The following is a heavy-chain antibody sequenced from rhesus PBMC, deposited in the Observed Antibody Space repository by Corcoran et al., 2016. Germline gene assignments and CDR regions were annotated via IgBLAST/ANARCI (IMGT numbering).Heavy chain of an antibody. D-gene: IGHD4-17*01. CDR2: IYSNSEST. V-gene: IGHV4S12*01. Sequence: QVQLQESGPGVVKPSETLSLTCAVSGGTISSGYFYWSWIRPPPRKGREGIGGIYSNSESTNYNPSRKSRVTISKDTSKNQFSLKLSSVTATDTAVYYCARDLNYVRSLDVWGRGVLVTVSS. CDR3: ARDLNYVRSLDV. J-gene: IGHJ5-2*02. CDR1: GGTISSGYFY.